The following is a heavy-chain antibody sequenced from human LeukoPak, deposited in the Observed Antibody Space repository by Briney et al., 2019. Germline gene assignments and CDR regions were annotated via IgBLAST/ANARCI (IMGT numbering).Heavy chain of an antibody. CDR2: INHSGST. CDR3: ARGVAGYYYGMDV. Sequence: SETPSLTCAVYGGSFSGHYWSWSRQPPGKGLEWIGEINHSGSTNYNPSLKSRVTISVDTSKNQFSLKVSSVTAADTAVYYCARGVAGYYYGMDVWGKGTTVTVSS. J-gene: IGHJ6*04. CDR1: GGSFSGHY. V-gene: IGHV4-34*01. D-gene: IGHD2-15*01.